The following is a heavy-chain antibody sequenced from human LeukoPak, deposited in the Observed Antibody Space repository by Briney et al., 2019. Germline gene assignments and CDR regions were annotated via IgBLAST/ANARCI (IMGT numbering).Heavy chain of an antibody. CDR2: INPNSGGT. D-gene: IGHD6-13*01. J-gene: IGHJ6*03. V-gene: IGHV1-2*06. Sequence: GASVKVSCKASGYTFTGYHMHWVRQAPGQGLEWMGRINPNSGGTNYAQKFQGRVTMTRDTSISTAYMELSRLRSDDTAVYYCARSGIAAAGTPQGIYYYYYMDVWGKGTTVTVSS. CDR3: ARSGIAAAGTPQGIYYYYYMDV. CDR1: GYTFTGYH.